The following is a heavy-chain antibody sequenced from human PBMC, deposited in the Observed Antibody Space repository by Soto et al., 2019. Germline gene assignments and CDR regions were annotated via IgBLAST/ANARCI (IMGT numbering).Heavy chain of an antibody. CDR2: IWYDGNKK. D-gene: IGHD3-22*01. CDR3: VVDTSGLLDY. Sequence: GESLKISCAASGFTFSSNGMHWVRQAPGKGLEWVAVIWYDGNKKYYGDSVRGRFTISRDNSKNTLYLEMNSLRAEDTAVYYCVVDTSGLLDYWGQGTQVTVS. V-gene: IGHV3-33*03. J-gene: IGHJ4*02. CDR1: GFTFSSNG.